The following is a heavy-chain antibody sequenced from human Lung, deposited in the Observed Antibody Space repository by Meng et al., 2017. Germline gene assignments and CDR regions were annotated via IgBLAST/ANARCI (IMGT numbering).Heavy chain of an antibody. D-gene: IGHD3-9*01. V-gene: IGHV4-34*01. Sequence: QVQRQQWGAGLVNPSETLSLPCAVYGGSFSGYYWSWIRQPPGKGLEWIGEINHSGSTNYNPSLKSRVTISVDTSKNQFSLKLSSVTAADTAVYYCARGYDILTGPPLDNWGQGTLVTVSS. CDR1: GGSFSGYY. CDR2: INHSGST. J-gene: IGHJ4*02. CDR3: ARGYDILTGPPLDN.